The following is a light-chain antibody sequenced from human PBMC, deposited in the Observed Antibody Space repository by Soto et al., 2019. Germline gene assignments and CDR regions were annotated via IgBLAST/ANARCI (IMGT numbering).Light chain of an antibody. Sequence: PGDIATLSWRANQRVAGYLGRYQQKPGEAPRLLIFDASYRVTGIPARFSGSGSAAEFSLIIISLEHDDFVVYYCQQRYNWTLTFGGGTKVDIK. CDR3: QQRYNWTLT. V-gene: IGKV3-11*01. J-gene: IGKJ4*01. CDR2: DAS. CDR1: QRVAGY.